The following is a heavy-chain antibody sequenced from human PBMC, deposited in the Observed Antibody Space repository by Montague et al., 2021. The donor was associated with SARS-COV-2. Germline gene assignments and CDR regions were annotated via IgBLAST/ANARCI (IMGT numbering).Heavy chain of an antibody. CDR3: ARGFDA. V-gene: IGHV4-59*12. CDR2: IYYSGST. J-gene: IGHJ3*01. CDR1: GGSISSYY. Sequence: SETLSLTCTVSGGSISSYYWSWIRQPPGKGLEWIGYIYYSGSTNYNPSLKSRVTISVDTSKNQFSLKLSSVTAADTAVYYCARGFDAWGQGTLVTVSS.